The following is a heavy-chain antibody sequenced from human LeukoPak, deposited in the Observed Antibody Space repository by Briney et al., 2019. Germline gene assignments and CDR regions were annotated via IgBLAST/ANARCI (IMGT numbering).Heavy chain of an antibody. CDR3: ARKPPNYDDSRGRMGAFDV. V-gene: IGHV4-39*01. CDR2: VRHSGIT. CDR1: GGFISSGGYY. J-gene: IGHJ3*01. D-gene: IGHD3-22*01. Sequence: SETLSLPCVVSGGFISSGGYYWGWIRHPPERGLEWIGRVRHSGITYYNTSLPSRVTISVHQSKNQLSLEPTSVTAADTAVYYCARKPPNYDDSRGRMGAFDVWGQGTMVTVSS.